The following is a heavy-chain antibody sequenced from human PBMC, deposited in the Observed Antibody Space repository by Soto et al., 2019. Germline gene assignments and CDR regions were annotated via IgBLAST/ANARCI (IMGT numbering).Heavy chain of an antibody. CDR1: GRSVSSGGYY. Sequence: QVQLQKSGPGLVKPSQTLSLTCTVSGRSVSSGGYYWTWIRQHPGRGLEWIGYIYHIGSPYYNPSLESRVTISLDTSKNQFSLNLTSVTAADTAIYYCVRDRAMDSSGHWFDTWGQGTLVSVSS. J-gene: IGHJ5*02. CDR3: VRDRAMDSSGHWFDT. CDR2: IYHIGSP. D-gene: IGHD3-22*01. V-gene: IGHV4-31*03.